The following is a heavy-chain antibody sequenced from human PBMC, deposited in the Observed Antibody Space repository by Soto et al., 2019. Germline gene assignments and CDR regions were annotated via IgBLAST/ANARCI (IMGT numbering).Heavy chain of an antibody. V-gene: IGHV4-34*01. Sequence: ETLSLTCAVYGGSFSGYFWNWIRQPPGKGLEWIGEINHNKSTHYNPSLKSRVTISVDTSKNQFALKLSSVTAADTAVYYCARTIFTYGSGWYWFDPWGQGTLVTVSS. CDR2: INHNKST. J-gene: IGHJ5*02. CDR3: ARTIFTYGSGWYWFDP. D-gene: IGHD6-19*01. CDR1: GGSFSGYF.